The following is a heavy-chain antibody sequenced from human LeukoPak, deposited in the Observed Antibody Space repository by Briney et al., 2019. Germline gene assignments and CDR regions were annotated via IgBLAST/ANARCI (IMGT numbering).Heavy chain of an antibody. Sequence: ASVKVSCKASGYTFTSYYMHWVRQAPGQGLEWMGWISAYNGNTNYAQKLQGRVTMTTDTSTSTAYMELRSLRSDDTAVYYCARDLWDIVVVPAAMDYYYGMDVWGQGTTVTVSS. V-gene: IGHV1-18*04. CDR2: ISAYNGNT. J-gene: IGHJ6*02. D-gene: IGHD2-2*01. CDR1: GYTFTSYY. CDR3: ARDLWDIVVVPAAMDYYYGMDV.